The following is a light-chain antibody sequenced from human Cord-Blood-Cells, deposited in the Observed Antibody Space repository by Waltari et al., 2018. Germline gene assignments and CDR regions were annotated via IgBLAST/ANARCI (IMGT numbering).Light chain of an antibody. V-gene: IGKV3-15*01. CDR3: QQYNNWPYT. CDR1: QSVSSN. CDR2: GAA. Sequence: EIVMTQSPATLSVSPGERATLSCRASQSVSSNLAWYQQKPGQAPRLLIYGAATRATGIPARFSGSVSGTEFTLTISSLQSEDFAVYYCQQYNNWPYTCGQGTKLEI. J-gene: IGKJ2*01.